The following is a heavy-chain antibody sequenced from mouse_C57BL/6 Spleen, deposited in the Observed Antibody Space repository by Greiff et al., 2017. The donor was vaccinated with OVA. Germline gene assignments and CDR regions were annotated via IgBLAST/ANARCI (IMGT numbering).Heavy chain of an antibody. V-gene: IGHV1-55*01. CDR1: GYTFTSYW. CDR3: ARGEGLYYGSVPAWFAY. J-gene: IGHJ3*01. Sequence: QVQLQQPGAELVKPGASVKMSCKASGYTFTSYWITWVKQRPGQGLEWIGDIYPGSGSTNYNEKFKSKATLTVDTSSSTAYMQLSSLTSEDSAVYYGARGEGLYYGSVPAWFAYWGQGTLVTVSA. D-gene: IGHD1-1*01. CDR2: IYPGSGST.